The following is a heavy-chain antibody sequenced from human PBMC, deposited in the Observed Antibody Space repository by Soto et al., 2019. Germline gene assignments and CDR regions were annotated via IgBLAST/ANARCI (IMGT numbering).Heavy chain of an antibody. J-gene: IGHJ4*02. CDR2: INPNSGGT. CDR3: ASGSSSSTNYFDY. CDR1: GYTFTGYY. V-gene: IGHV1-2*04. D-gene: IGHD6-13*01. Sequence: ALVKVSCKASGYTFTGYYMHWVRQAPGQGLEWMGWINPNSGGTNYAQKFQGWVTMTRGTSISTAYMELSRLRSDDTAVYYCASGSSSSTNYFDYWGQGTLVTVSS.